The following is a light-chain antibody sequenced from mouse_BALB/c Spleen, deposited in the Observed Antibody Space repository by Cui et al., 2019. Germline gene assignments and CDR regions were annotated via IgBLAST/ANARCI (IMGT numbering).Light chain of an antibody. Sequence: QLVLTQSPARVSASPGEKVTMTCSASSSVSYMYWYQQKPRSSPKPWIYLTSNLASGVPARFSGSGSGTSYSLTISSMEAEDAATYYCQQWSSNPFTFGSGTKLEIK. V-gene: IGKV4-68*01. CDR1: SSVSY. CDR3: QQWSSNPFT. CDR2: LTS. J-gene: IGKJ4*01.